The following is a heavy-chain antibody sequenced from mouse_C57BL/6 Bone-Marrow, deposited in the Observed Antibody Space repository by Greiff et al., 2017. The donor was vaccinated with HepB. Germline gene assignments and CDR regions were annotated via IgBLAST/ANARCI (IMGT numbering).Heavy chain of an antibody. Sequence: EVQLVESGGGLVKPGGSLKLSCAASGFTFSSYTMSWVRQTPEKRLEWVATISGGGGNTYYPDSVKGRFTISRDNAKNTLYLQMSSLRSEDTALYYCASTGNYAMDYWGQGTSVTVSS. CDR1: GFTFSSYT. J-gene: IGHJ4*01. CDR2: ISGGGGNT. D-gene: IGHD4-1*01. V-gene: IGHV5-9*01. CDR3: ASTGNYAMDY.